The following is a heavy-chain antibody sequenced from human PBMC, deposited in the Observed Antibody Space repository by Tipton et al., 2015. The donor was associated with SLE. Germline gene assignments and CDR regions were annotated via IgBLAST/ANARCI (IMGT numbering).Heavy chain of an antibody. CDR1: GGVISEYY. V-gene: IGHV4-4*07. CDR3: GRHDHSDRGDPNWFDP. J-gene: IGHJ5*02. Sequence: TLSLTCTVSGGVISEYYWGWIRQPAGKGLEWIGRIYTGGNTKYNPSLESRVTLSADASKAQFSLKLTSVTAADTAVYYCGRHDHSDRGDPNWFDPWGQGTLVTVSS. CDR2: IYTGGNT. D-gene: IGHD4-17*01.